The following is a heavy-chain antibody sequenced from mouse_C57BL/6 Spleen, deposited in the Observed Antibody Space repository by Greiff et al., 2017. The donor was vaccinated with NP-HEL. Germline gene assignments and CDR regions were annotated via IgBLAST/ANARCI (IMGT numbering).Heavy chain of an antibody. D-gene: IGHD2-4*01. CDR2: IWSGGST. V-gene: IGHV2-2*01. CDR1: GFSLTSYG. CDR3: ARMEITPYDYGMDY. Sequence: QVQLQQSGPGLVQPSQSLSITCTASGFSLTSYGVHWVRQSPGKGLEWLGVIWSGGSTDYNAAFISRRSISKDNSKSPVFFKMNSLQAYDTAIYYCARMEITPYDYGMDYWGKGTSVTVSS. J-gene: IGHJ4*01.